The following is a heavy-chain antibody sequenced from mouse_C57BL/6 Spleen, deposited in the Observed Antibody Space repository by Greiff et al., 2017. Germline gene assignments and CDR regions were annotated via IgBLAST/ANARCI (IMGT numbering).Heavy chain of an antibody. CDR3: ARASVVATDYAMDY. V-gene: IGHV1-64*01. J-gene: IGHJ4*01. CDR2: IHTNSGST. CDR1: GYTFTSYG. Sequence: QVQLQQSGAELVKPGASLKLSCEASGYTFTSYGMPWVNQTPGQGLEWVGMIHTNSGSTNYTDTVKCKATMTVNKSSSTAYMQLSSLTSEDSAIYYCARASVVATDYAMDYWGQGPSVTVSS. D-gene: IGHD1-1*01.